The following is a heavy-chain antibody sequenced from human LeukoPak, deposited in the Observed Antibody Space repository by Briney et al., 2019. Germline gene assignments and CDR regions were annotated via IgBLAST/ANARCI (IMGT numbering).Heavy chain of an antibody. V-gene: IGHV1-69*05. J-gene: IGHJ4*02. D-gene: IGHD4-11*01. CDR3: ARGRYDSNYGNY. CDR2: IIPIFGTA. Sequence: ASVKVSCKASGGTFSSYAISWVRQAPGQGLEWIGRIIPIFGTANYAQKFQGRVTITTDESTSTAYMELSSLRSEDTAVYYCARGRYDSNYGNYWGQGTLVTVSS. CDR1: GGTFSSYA.